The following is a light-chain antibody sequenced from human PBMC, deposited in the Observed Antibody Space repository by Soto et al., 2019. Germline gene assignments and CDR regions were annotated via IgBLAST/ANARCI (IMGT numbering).Light chain of an antibody. CDR3: QQYEISPYT. CDR2: GAS. V-gene: IGKV3-20*01. J-gene: IGKJ2*01. Sequence: EVVLTKSPSTLSLSPGEGATLSCRASQSLSGRYFAWYQQKPGQAPTLLIYGASSRATGIPDRFSGSRSGTDFTLSISRLEPEDFAVYYCQQYEISPYTFGQGTKLEIK. CDR1: QSLSGRY.